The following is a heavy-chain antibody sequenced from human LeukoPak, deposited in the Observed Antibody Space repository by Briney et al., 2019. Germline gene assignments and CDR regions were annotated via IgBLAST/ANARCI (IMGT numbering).Heavy chain of an antibody. V-gene: IGHV4-59*01. Sequence: PSETLSLTCTVSGVSISIYYWSWIRQPPGKGLEWIGYIYNSGSTTYSPSLKSRATISADTSKNQFSLQLSSVTAADTAVYYCVRDRELNYWGQGTLVTVSS. CDR2: IYNSGST. CDR3: VRDRELNY. CDR1: GVSISIYY. J-gene: IGHJ4*02. D-gene: IGHD1-7*01.